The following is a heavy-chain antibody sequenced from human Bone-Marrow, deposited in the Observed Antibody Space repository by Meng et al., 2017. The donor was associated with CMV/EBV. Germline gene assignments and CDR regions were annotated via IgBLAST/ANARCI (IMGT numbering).Heavy chain of an antibody. J-gene: IGHJ6*02. Sequence: GESLKISCAASRFTFSSYWMSWVRQAPGKGLEWVSAISGSGGSTYYADSVKGRFTISRDNSKNTLYLQMNSLRAEDTAVYYCAKDGTYYDFWSGYTYYYYYYGMDVWGQGTTVTVSS. CDR1: RFTFSSYW. V-gene: IGHV3-23*01. CDR3: AKDGTYYDFWSGYTYYYYYYGMDV. CDR2: ISGSGGST. D-gene: IGHD3-3*01.